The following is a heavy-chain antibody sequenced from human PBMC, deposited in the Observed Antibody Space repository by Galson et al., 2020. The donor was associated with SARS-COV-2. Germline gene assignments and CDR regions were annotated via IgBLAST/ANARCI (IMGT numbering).Heavy chain of an antibody. CDR3: ARGNVVVAAPLFDY. CDR1: GGSFSGYS. Sequence: SETLSLTCAVYGGSFSGYSWSWIRQPPGKGLEWIGYIYYSGSTNYNPSLKSRVTISVDTSKNQFSLKLSSVTAADTAVYYCARGNVVVAAPLFDYWGQGTLVTVSS. D-gene: IGHD2-15*01. V-gene: IGHV4-59*01. J-gene: IGHJ4*02. CDR2: IYYSGST.